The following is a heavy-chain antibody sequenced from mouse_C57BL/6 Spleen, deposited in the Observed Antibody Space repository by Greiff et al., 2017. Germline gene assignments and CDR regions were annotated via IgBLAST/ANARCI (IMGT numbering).Heavy chain of an antibody. Sequence: QVQLQQSGPELVKPGASVKISCKASGYAFSSSWMNWVKQRPGKGLEWIGRIYPGDGDTNYNGKFKGKATLTADKSSSTAYMQLSSLTSEDSAVYFCARCWLRRNFDYWGQGTTLTVSS. CDR2: IYPGDGDT. CDR3: ARCWLRRNFDY. D-gene: IGHD2-2*01. V-gene: IGHV1-82*01. CDR1: GYAFSSSW. J-gene: IGHJ2*01.